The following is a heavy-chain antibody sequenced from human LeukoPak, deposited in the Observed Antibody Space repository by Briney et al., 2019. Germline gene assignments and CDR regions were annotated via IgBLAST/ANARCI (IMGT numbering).Heavy chain of an antibody. CDR3: AKSGIYCSSTSCYFSDY. CDR1: GFTFSTYA. J-gene: IGHJ4*02. Sequence: GESLRLSCAASGFTFSTYAMTWVRQAPGKGLEWVSVISGGDGFTDYADSVRGRFTISRDNSKNTLYLQMNSLRAEDTAVYYCAKSGIYCSSTSCYFSDYWGQGTLVTVSS. D-gene: IGHD2-2*01. V-gene: IGHV3-23*01. CDR2: ISGGDGFT.